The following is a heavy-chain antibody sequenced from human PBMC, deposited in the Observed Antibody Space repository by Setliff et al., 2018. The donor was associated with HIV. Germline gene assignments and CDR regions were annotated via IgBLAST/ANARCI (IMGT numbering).Heavy chain of an antibody. CDR2: INSDGSGT. Sequence: GGSLRLSCAASGFTFSSYWMHWVRQAPGKGLLWVSRINSDGSGTSYADSVRGRFTVSRDNAKSSLYLQMSGLKIEDMAVYYCAKDGSGWSQHWGQGTRVTVS. V-gene: IGHV3-74*01. CDR1: GFTFSSYW. D-gene: IGHD6-19*01. CDR3: AKDGSGWSQH. J-gene: IGHJ1*01.